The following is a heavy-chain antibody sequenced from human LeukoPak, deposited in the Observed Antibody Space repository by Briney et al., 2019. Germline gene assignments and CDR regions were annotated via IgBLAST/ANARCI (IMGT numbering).Heavy chain of an antibody. D-gene: IGHD2-21*01. CDR3: AKDSVAQPYYYYYMDV. J-gene: IGHJ6*03. CDR1: GFTFSSYA. V-gene: IGHV3-23*01. Sequence: GGSLRLSCAASGFTFSSYAMSWVRQAPGKGLEWVSAISGSGGSTYYADSVKGRFTISRDNSKSTLYLQMNSLRAEDTAVYYCAKDSVAQPYYYYYMDVRGKGTTVTISS. CDR2: ISGSGGST.